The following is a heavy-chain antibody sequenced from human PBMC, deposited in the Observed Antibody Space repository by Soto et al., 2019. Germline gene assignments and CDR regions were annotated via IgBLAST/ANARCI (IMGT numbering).Heavy chain of an antibody. CDR2: ISAYNGNT. J-gene: IGHJ4*02. V-gene: IGHV1-18*01. CDR1: GYTFTSYG. D-gene: IGHD5-18*01. Sequence: AASVKVSCKASGYTFTSYGISWVRQAPGQGLEWMGWISAYNGNTNYAQKLQGRVTMTTDTSTSTAYMELRSLSTADTAVYYCARSGRRRDGYSLWHFDSWGQGTSVTVSS. CDR3: ARSGRRRDGYSLWHFDS.